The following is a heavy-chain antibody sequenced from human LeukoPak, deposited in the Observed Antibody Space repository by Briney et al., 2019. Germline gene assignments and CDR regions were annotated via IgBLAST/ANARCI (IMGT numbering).Heavy chain of an antibody. CDR1: GFTFSSYS. Sequence: PGGSLRLSCAASGFTFSSYSMNWVRQAPGKGLEWVSSISSSSSYIYYADSVKGRFAISRDNAKNSLYLQMNSLRADDTAVYYCARDIGRGWFDYWGQGTLVTVSS. CDR3: ARDIGRGWFDY. J-gene: IGHJ4*02. CDR2: ISSSSSYI. D-gene: IGHD2-15*01. V-gene: IGHV3-21*04.